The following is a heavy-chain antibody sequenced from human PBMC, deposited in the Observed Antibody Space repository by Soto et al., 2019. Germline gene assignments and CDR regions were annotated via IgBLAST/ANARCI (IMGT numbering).Heavy chain of an antibody. CDR2: IYPGDSDT. Sequence: GESLKISCKGSGYSFTSYWIGWVRQMPGKGLEWMGIIYPGDSDTRYSPSFQGQVTISADKSISTAYLQWSSLKASDTAMYYCARHHLNYDYVWGSYRAVGGMDVWGQGTTVTVSS. CDR1: GYSFTSYW. D-gene: IGHD3-16*02. J-gene: IGHJ6*02. V-gene: IGHV5-51*01. CDR3: ARHHLNYDYVWGSYRAVGGMDV.